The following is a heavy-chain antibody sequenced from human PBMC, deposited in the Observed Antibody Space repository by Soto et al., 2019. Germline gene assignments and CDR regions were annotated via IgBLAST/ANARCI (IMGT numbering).Heavy chain of an antibody. CDR1: GFTLSSYW. CDR2: IKQDGSEK. D-gene: IGHD3-10*01. Sequence: GGSLILSCAASGFTLSSYWMGWVRRAPGKGRGWVGKIKQDGSEKYYVDAVKGRFTISRDNAKHTVFLQMSGLRVEDTAVYYCARGGDFFASGTYLPYYFYPIDVWGQGATVTVSS. V-gene: IGHV3-7*01. CDR3: ARGGDFFASGTYLPYYFYPIDV. J-gene: IGHJ6*02.